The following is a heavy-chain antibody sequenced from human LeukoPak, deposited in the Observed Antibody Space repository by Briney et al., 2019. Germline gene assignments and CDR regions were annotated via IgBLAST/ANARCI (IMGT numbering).Heavy chain of an antibody. Sequence: ASVKVSCKASGYTFTSYGISWVRQAPGQGLEWMGWISAYNGNTNYAQKLQGRVTMTTDTSTSTAYMELRSLRAEDTAVYYCARAMPSPFYFDYWGQGTLVTVSS. V-gene: IGHV1-18*01. D-gene: IGHD2-2*01. CDR3: ARAMPSPFYFDY. J-gene: IGHJ4*02. CDR1: GYTFTSYG. CDR2: ISAYNGNT.